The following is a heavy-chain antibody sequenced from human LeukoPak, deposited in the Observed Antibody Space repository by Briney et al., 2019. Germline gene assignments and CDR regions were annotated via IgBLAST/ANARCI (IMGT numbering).Heavy chain of an antibody. CDR3: ARDLHWNDARPVDY. Sequence: ASVKVSCKASGYTFISYYLQWVRQAPGQGLEWMGIINPSGGSTSYAQKFQGRVTMTRDTSTSTVYMELSSLRSEDTAVYYCARDLHWNDARPVDYWGQGTLVTVSS. D-gene: IGHD1-1*01. CDR2: INPSGGST. V-gene: IGHV1-46*01. CDR1: GYTFISYY. J-gene: IGHJ4*02.